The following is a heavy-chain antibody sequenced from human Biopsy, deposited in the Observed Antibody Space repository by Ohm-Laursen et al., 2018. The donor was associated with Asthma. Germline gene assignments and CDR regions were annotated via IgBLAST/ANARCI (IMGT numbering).Heavy chain of an antibody. CDR3: ARDPAGYYYFDY. CDR2: IWYDGSNK. J-gene: IGHJ4*02. V-gene: IGHV3-33*01. D-gene: IGHD3-22*01. Sequence: SLRLSCAASGFTFSSYGMHWVRQAPGKGLEWVAVIWYDGSNKYNADSVKGRFTISRDNSKNTLYLQMNSLRAEDTAVYYCARDPAGYYYFDYWGQGTLVTVSS. CDR1: GFTFSSYG.